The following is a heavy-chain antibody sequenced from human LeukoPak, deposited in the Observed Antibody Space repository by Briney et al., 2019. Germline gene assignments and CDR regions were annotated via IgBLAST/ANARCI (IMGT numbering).Heavy chain of an antibody. D-gene: IGHD3-9*01. CDR1: GFTFDDYA. V-gene: IGHV3-9*01. J-gene: IGHJ4*02. CDR2: ISWNSGSI. Sequence: PGGSLRLSCAASGFTFDDYAMHWVRQAPGKGLEWVSGISWNSGSIGYADSVKGRFTISRDNAKNSLYLQMNSLRAEDTALCYCAKGPNYDILTGYSDYFDYWGQGTLVTVSS. CDR3: AKGPNYDILTGYSDYFDY.